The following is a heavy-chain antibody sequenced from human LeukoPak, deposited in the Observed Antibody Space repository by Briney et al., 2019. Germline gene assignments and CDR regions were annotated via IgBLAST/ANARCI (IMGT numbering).Heavy chain of an antibody. J-gene: IGHJ4*02. V-gene: IGHV3-48*01. Sequence: PGGSLRLSCAASGFTFSGYGMNWVRQPPGKGLEWISYIGPGSNTVFYADSVRGRFTISRDNAKNSLYLQMNSLKTEDTAVYYCTTVDSGSYDYWREGSLVTVCS. CDR2: IGPGSNTV. D-gene: IGHD1-26*01. CDR3: TTVDSGSYDY. CDR1: GFTFSGYG.